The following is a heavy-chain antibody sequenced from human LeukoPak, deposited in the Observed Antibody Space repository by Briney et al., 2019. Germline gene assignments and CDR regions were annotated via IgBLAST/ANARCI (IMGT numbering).Heavy chain of an antibody. J-gene: IGHJ4*02. D-gene: IGHD6-19*01. Sequence: ASVKVSCKASGYTFTSYAIHWVRQAPGQRLEWMGWINACTGNRKYSQKFQDRVTITRETSATTAYMELSSLTSEDTAVYYCARVSDDSGWNFDYWGQGTLVTVSS. CDR3: ARVSDDSGWNFDY. V-gene: IGHV1-3*01. CDR1: GYTFTSYA. CDR2: INACTGNR.